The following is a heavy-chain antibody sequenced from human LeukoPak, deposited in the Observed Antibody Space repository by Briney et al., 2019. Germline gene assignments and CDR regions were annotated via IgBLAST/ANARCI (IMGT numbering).Heavy chain of an antibody. V-gene: IGHV1-69*04. D-gene: IGHD3-9*01. CDR2: IIPILGIA. CDR3: ATRYDTEFDY. CDR1: GGTFSSYA. J-gene: IGHJ4*02. Sequence: SVKVSCKAPGGTFSSYAISWVRQAPGQGLEWMGRIIPILGIANYAQKFQGRVTITADKSTSTAYMELSSLRSEDTAVYYCATRYDTEFDYWGQGTLVTVSS.